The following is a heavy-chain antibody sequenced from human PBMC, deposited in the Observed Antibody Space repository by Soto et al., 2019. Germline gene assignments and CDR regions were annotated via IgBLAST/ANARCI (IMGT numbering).Heavy chain of an antibody. CDR1: GYTFTTYG. D-gene: IGHD6-6*01. J-gene: IGHJ5*02. CDR3: ARDLEYSSPHPFDP. Sequence: GASVKVSCKASGYTFTTYGISWVRQAPGQGLEWMGWISAYNGNANYAQKFQGRVTMTTDTSTTTAYMELRSLRSDDTAVYYCARDLEYSSPHPFDPWGQGTLVTVSS. CDR2: ISAYNGNA. V-gene: IGHV1-18*01.